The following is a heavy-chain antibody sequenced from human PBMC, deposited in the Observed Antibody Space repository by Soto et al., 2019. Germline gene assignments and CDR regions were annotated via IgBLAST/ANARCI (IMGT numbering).Heavy chain of an antibody. CDR3: ARVLMLRGTIIPEGYSYHMDL. V-gene: IGHV4-34*02. D-gene: IGHD3-10*01. CDR1: GGSFSAYY. Sequence: QVQLQQWGAGLLKPSETLSLTCAIYGGSFSAYYWSWVRQPPGKGLVWIGEITHSGGVKYNPSLKSRVTISADTSKSWFSLRLTSLTAADTAVYYCARVLMLRGTIIPEGYSYHMDLWGKGTTVTVSS. CDR2: ITHSGGV. J-gene: IGHJ6*03.